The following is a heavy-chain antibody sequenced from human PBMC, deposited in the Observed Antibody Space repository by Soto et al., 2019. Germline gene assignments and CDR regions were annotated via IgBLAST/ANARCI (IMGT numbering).Heavy chain of an antibody. D-gene: IGHD4-17*01. Sequence: SETLSLTCTVSGGSISSSSYYWGWIRQPPGKGLEWIGSIYYSGSTYYNPSLKSRVTISVDTSKNQFSLKLSSVTAADTAVYYCARQGREDYGDYSLENWFDPWGQGTLVTVSS. J-gene: IGHJ5*02. CDR1: GGSISSSSYY. CDR3: ARQGREDYGDYSLENWFDP. CDR2: IYYSGST. V-gene: IGHV4-39*01.